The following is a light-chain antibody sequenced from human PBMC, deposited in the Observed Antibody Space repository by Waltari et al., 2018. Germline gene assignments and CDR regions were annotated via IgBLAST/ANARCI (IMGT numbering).Light chain of an antibody. CDR3: SSYGGSNNLV. J-gene: IGLJ2*01. Sequence: QSALTQPPSASGPPAQSVTIPCTGPSSAIGGYKFVSWYQQHPGKAPKLMLYEVSQRPSGVPDRFSGSKSGNTASLTVSGLQAEDEADYYCSSYGGSNNLVFGGGTKLTVL. CDR2: EVS. CDR1: SSAIGGYKF. V-gene: IGLV2-8*01.